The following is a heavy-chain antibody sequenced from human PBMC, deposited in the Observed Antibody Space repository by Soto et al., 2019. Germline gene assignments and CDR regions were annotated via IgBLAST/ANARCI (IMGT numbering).Heavy chain of an antibody. V-gene: IGHV3-23*01. CDR1: GFSFTSYA. CDR3: ARWSFLDY. D-gene: IGHD1-26*01. CDR2: ISGSDGKT. Sequence: PGGSLRLSCAASGFSFTSYALSWVRQAPGKGLEWVSTISGSDGKTYYADSVKGRCSISRDTSKTTLYLQMNSLRVEDTAVYYCARWSFLDYWGQGTRVTVSS. J-gene: IGHJ4*02.